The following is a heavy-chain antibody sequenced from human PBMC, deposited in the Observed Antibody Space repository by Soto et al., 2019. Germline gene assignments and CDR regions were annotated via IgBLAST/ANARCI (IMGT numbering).Heavy chain of an antibody. V-gene: IGHV4-30-2*06. CDR3: ARGGGYDSFDF. Sequence: TLSLTCRVAGVTTSYADCTWSWNLQSPGKGLVWFGLISHVWTSNYKPSLQSRLYLSIDRTRNQFSLSLSSMTDADKAVYYCARGGGYDSFDFWGQG. CDR1: GVTTSYADCT. J-gene: IGHJ4*02. CDR2: ISHVWTS. D-gene: IGHD3-3*01.